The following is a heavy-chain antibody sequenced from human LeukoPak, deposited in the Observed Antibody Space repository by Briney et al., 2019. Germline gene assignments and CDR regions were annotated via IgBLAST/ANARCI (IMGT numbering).Heavy chain of an antibody. CDR3: AREEVVLVGAVRYNYYGMDV. J-gene: IGHJ6*02. D-gene: IGHD1-26*01. Sequence: GASLKVSFKASVYNLISYYMHWVRQAPRQGLEWMGIINPRVGRTSYAQNCQDRVTMTRDTSTSTVYMELSSLKFEDTGVYYCAREEVVLVGAVRYNYYGMDVWGQGTTVTVSS. CDR1: VYNLISYY. CDR2: INPRVGRT. V-gene: IGHV1-46*01.